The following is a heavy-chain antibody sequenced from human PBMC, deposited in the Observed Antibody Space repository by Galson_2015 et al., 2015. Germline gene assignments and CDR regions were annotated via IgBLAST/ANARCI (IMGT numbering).Heavy chain of an antibody. J-gene: IGHJ4*02. CDR1: GYTFTTHA. V-gene: IGHV1-3*01. CDR3: ARGLVRGLMDSANY. Sequence: SVKVSCRATGYTFTTHAIHWVRQAPGQRPEWMGWINAGDGNTKYSQKFQGRATITRDTSATTAYMELNSLRSEDTAVYYCARGLVRGLMDSANYWGQGTLVTVSS. D-gene: IGHD3-10*01. CDR2: INAGDGNT.